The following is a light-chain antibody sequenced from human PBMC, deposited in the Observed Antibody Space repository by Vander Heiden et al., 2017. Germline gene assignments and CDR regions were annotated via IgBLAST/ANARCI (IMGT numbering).Light chain of an antibody. J-gene: IGLJ2*01. Sequence: SYVLTQPPSVSVAPGQTARITCGGNNIGRNSVHWDQQKPGQAPVLVVYDDSDRPSGIPERFSGSNSGNTATLTISRVEAGDEADYDCQVWDSSSDHLVVFGGGTKLTVL. CDR3: QVWDSSSDHLVV. CDR1: NIGRNS. V-gene: IGLV3-21*02. CDR2: DDS.